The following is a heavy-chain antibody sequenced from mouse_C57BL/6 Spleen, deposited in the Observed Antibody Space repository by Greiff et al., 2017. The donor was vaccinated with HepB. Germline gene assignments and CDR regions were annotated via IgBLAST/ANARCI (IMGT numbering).Heavy chain of an antibody. J-gene: IGHJ3*01. CDR2: IDPSDSYT. CDR1: GYTFTSYW. Sequence: QVHVKQPGAELVKPGASVKLSCKASGYTFTSYWMQWVKQRPGQGLEWIGEIDPSDSYTNYNQKFKGKATLTVDTSSSTAYMQLSSLTSEDSAVYYCARAGDSSGYNFAYWGQGTLVTVSA. CDR3: ARAGDSSGYNFAY. D-gene: IGHD3-2*02. V-gene: IGHV1-50*01.